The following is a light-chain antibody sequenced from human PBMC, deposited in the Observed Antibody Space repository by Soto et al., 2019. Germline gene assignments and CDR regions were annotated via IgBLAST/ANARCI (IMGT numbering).Light chain of an antibody. V-gene: IGLV2-14*01. CDR1: SSDVGGYNY. CDR3: SSYTSSSTVV. CDR2: DVS. Sequence: QSALTQPASVSGSPGQSITISCTGTSSDVGGYNYVSWYQQHPGKAPKIMIYDVSNRPSGVSNRFSGSKSGNPASLTISGLQDEDEADYYCSSYTSSSTVVFGGGTKVTVL. J-gene: IGLJ2*01.